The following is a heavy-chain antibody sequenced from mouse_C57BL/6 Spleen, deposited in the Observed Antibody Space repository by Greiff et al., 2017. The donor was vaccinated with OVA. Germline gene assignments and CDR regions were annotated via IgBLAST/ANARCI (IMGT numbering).Heavy chain of an antibody. V-gene: IGHV1-52*01. J-gene: IGHJ4*01. CDR3: ARLTAQATLYAMDY. D-gene: IGHD3-2*02. CDR2: IDPSDSET. Sequence: QVQLQQPGAELVRLGSSVKLSCKASGYTFTSYWMHWVKQRPIQGLEWIGNIDPSDSETHYNQKFKDKATLTVDKSSSTAYMQLSSLTSEDSAVYYCARLTAQATLYAMDYWGQGTSVTVSS. CDR1: GYTFTSYW.